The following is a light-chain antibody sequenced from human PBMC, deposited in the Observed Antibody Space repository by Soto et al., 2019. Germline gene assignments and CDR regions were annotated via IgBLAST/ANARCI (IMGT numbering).Light chain of an antibody. J-gene: IGKJ4*01. Sequence: DIVLTQSPGTLSLSPGESVTLSCRASHSVSSSHLAWYQQKPGQAPRLFIYGASRRASGIPDRFSGSGAGTDFTLTISSLQPEDFAVYSCQHYGTSLTFGGGTKLEIK. CDR3: QHYGTSLT. CDR2: GAS. CDR1: HSVSSSH. V-gene: IGKV3-20*01.